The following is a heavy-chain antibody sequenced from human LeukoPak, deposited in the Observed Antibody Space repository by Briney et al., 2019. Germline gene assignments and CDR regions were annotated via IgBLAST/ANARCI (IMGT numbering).Heavy chain of an antibody. J-gene: IGHJ2*01. CDR2: IYYSGTT. D-gene: IGHD3-22*01. V-gene: IGHV4-59*01. CDR3: ARPDSSGWYFDL. CDR1: GGSISSYY. Sequence: PSETLSLTCTVSGGSISSYYWSWIRQPPGKGLEWIGYIYYSGTTNYNPSLKSRVTISVDTSKNQFSLKLSSLTAADTAVYYCARPDSSGWYFDLWGRGTLVTVSS.